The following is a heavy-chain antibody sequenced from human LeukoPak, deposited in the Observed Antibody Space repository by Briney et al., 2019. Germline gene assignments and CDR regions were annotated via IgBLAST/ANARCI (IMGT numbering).Heavy chain of an antibody. Sequence: PSETLSLTCTVSGGSISSSNYCWDWIRQPPGKGLVWIGSLCYSGNTYQNPSLKSRLTISGDTSQNQFSLRLSSVTAADTAVYYCTTRYGDHDYVDYWGQGTLVTVSS. V-gene: IGHV4-39*01. CDR2: LCYSGNT. CDR3: TTRYGDHDYVDY. D-gene: IGHD5-12*01. J-gene: IGHJ4*02. CDR1: GGSISSSNYC.